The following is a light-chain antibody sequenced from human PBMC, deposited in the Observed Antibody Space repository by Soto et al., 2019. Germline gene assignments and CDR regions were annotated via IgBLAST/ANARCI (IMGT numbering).Light chain of an antibody. Sequence: QSVLTQPPSASGSPGQSVTISCTGTSSDVGGYNYVSWYQQHPGKAPRLMIYEVSKRPLGVPDRFSGSKSGNTASLTVSGLQAEDEADYYCSSYAGYNILYVFGTGTKVTVL. V-gene: IGLV2-8*01. J-gene: IGLJ1*01. CDR3: SSYAGYNILYV. CDR2: EVS. CDR1: SSDVGGYNY.